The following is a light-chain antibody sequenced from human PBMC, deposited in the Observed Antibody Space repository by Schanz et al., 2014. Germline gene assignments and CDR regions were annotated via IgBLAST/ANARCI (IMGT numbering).Light chain of an antibody. Sequence: QSVLTQPPSVSGAPGQRLTISCTGSSSNIGAGYDVHWYQQLPGTAPKLLIYGHSNRPSGVPDRFSGSKSGTSASLAISGLQSEDEADYHCAAWDDSLQGWVFGGGTKLTVL. CDR1: SSNIGAGYD. CDR2: GHS. V-gene: IGLV1-40*01. CDR3: AAWDDSLQGWV. J-gene: IGLJ3*02.